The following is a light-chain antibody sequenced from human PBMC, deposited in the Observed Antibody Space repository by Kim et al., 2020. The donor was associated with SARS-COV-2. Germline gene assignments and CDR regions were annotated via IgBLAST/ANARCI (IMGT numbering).Light chain of an antibody. Sequence: ASVGDRVTITCRASQDISRYLNWYLQKPGKAPKLLIYTASSLQSGVPSRFTGSGSETDFTLTITSLQPEDFATYYCQQTSSAPRTFGQGTKVDIK. V-gene: IGKV1-39*01. CDR3: QQTSSAPRT. J-gene: IGKJ1*01. CDR1: QDISRY. CDR2: TAS.